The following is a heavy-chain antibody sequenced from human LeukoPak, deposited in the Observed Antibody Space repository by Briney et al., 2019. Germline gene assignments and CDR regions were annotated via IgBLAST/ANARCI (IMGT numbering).Heavy chain of an antibody. CDR2: IKSNADGGTP. D-gene: IGHD2/OR15-2a*01. Sequence: GGSLRLSCAASGFSFMNAWMIWVRQAPGKGLEWVGRIKSNADGGTPDYAAPARGRFTISRDDSKNTLYLQMNSPKTEDTAVYYCTTFYHEYSPYWGRGTLVTVSS. CDR3: TTFYHEYSPY. J-gene: IGHJ4*02. V-gene: IGHV3-15*01. CDR1: GFSFMNAW.